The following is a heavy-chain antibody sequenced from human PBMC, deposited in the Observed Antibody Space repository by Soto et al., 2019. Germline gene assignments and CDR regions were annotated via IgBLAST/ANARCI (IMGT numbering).Heavy chain of an antibody. CDR3: ARKVGYSSAWYLNYFDY. Sequence: SETLSLTCAVYGGSFSGYYWSWIRQPPGKGLEWIGEINHSGSTNYNPSLKSRVTISVDTSKNQFSLKLSSVTAADTAVYYCARKVGYSSAWYLNYFDYWGKGTLVNVS. J-gene: IGHJ4*02. D-gene: IGHD6-19*01. CDR1: GGSFSGYY. CDR2: INHSGST. V-gene: IGHV4-34*01.